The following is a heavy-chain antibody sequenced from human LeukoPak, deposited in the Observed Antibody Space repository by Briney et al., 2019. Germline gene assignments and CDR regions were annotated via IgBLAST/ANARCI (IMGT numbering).Heavy chain of an antibody. Sequence: PSETLSRTCAVYGGSFSGYYWSWIRQPPGKGLEWIGEINHSGSTNYNPSLKSRVTISVDTSKNQFSLKLSSVTAADTAVYYCARGGGYSGLGYWGQGTLVTVSS. D-gene: IGHD5-12*01. J-gene: IGHJ4*02. CDR3: ARGGGYSGLGY. V-gene: IGHV4-34*01. CDR1: GGSFSGYY. CDR2: INHSGST.